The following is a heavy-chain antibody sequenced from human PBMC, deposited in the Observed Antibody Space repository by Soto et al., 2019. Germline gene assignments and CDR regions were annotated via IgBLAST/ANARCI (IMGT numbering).Heavy chain of an antibody. Sequence: EVQLLESGGGLVQPGGSLRLSCAASGFTFSSYAMSWVRQAPGKGLEWVSAISGSGGSTYYADSVKGRFTISRDNSKNTLYLQMNSLRAEDTAVYYCAKDSPKPPVDTAMVNYYYYGMDVWGQGTTVTVSS. D-gene: IGHD5-18*01. CDR1: GFTFSSYA. J-gene: IGHJ6*02. CDR3: AKDSPKPPVDTAMVNYYYYGMDV. V-gene: IGHV3-23*01. CDR2: ISGSGGST.